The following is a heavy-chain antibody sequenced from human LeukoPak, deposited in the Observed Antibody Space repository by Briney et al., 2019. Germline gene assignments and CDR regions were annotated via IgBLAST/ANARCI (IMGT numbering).Heavy chain of an antibody. CDR1: GFTFSSYA. CDR2: ISGSGGST. J-gene: IGHJ4*02. D-gene: IGHD3-22*01. Sequence: GGSLRLSCAASGFTFSSYAMSWVRQAPGKGLEWVSAISGSGGSTYYADSVKGRFTISRDNSKNTLYLQMNSLRAEDTAVYYCAKGAYPYYYDSSGYVPFDYWGQGTLVTVSS. CDR3: AKGAYPYYYDSSGYVPFDY. V-gene: IGHV3-23*01.